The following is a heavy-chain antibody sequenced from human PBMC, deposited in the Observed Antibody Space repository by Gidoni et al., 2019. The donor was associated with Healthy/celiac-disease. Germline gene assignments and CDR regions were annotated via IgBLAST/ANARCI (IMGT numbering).Heavy chain of an antibody. J-gene: IGHJ5*02. V-gene: IGHV4-59*01. CDR2: IYYSGST. D-gene: IGHD6-13*01. CDR3: ARGDSSSWYHWFDP. Sequence: QLQLQESGPGLVKPSETLSLTCTVSVGSISSYYWSWIRQPPGKGLEWIGYIYYSGSTNYNPSLKSRVTISVDTSKNQFSLKLSSVTAADTAVYYCARGDSSSWYHWFDPWGQGTLVTVSS. CDR1: VGSISSYY.